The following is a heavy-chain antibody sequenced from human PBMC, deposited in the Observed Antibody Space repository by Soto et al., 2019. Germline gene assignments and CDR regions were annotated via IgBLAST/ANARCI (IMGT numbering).Heavy chain of an antibody. CDR2: ISSNGGST. Sequence: GGSLRLSCSASGFTFSSYAVHWVRQAPGKGLEYVSAISSNGGSTYYADSVKGRFTISRDNSKNTLYQQMNSLRAEDTAVYYCARLLPDYYGSGYWGQGTLVTVSS. V-gene: IGHV3-64*04. CDR3: ARLLPDYYGSGY. CDR1: GFTFSSYA. D-gene: IGHD3-10*01. J-gene: IGHJ4*02.